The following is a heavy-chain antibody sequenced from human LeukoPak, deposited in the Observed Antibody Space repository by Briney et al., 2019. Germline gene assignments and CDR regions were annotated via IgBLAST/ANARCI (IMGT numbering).Heavy chain of an antibody. V-gene: IGHV4-39*07. Sequence: PSETLSLTCTVSGGSIRSSYYYWGWIRQPPGKGLEWIGSIYDSGSTYYNPSLKSRVTISVDTSKNQFSLKLSSVTAADTAVYYCAGFSNYDFWSGCPPDWFDPWGQGTLVTVSS. CDR3: AGFSNYDFWSGCPPDWFDP. CDR1: GGSIRSSYYY. J-gene: IGHJ5*02. CDR2: IYDSGST. D-gene: IGHD3-3*01.